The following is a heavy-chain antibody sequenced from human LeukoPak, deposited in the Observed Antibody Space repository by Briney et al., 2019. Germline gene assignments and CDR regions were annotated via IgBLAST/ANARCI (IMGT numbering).Heavy chain of an antibody. D-gene: IGHD4-17*01. V-gene: IGHV1-18*01. J-gene: IGHJ4*02. CDR3: ARDDYGVSTLPFDF. Sequence: GASVKVSCKASGYTFTSYGISWVRQAPGQGLEWMGWISAYNGNTNYAQKLQGRVTMTTDTSTSTAYMELRSLRSDDTAAYYCARDDYGVSTLPFDFWGQGTLVTVSS. CDR2: ISAYNGNT. CDR1: GYTFTSYG.